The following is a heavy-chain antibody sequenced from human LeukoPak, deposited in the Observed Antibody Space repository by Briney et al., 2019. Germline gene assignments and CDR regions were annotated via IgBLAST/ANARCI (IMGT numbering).Heavy chain of an antibody. CDR1: GYTFTSYD. CDR2: MNPNSGNT. Sequence: ASVKVSCKASGYTFTSYDINWVRQATGQGLEWMGWMNPNSGNTGYAQKFQGRVTITRNTSISTAYMELSSLRSEDTAVYYCAREGYCSGGSCYSREYYFDYWGQGTLVTVSS. V-gene: IGHV1-8*03. J-gene: IGHJ4*02. CDR3: AREGYCSGGSCYSREYYFDY. D-gene: IGHD2-15*01.